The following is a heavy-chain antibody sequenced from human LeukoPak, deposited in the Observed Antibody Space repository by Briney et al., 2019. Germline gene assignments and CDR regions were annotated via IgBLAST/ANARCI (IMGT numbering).Heavy chain of an antibody. CDR3: ARPQRDGDYYFDY. CDR2: IHYSGST. D-gene: IGHD4-17*01. J-gene: IGHJ4*02. CDR1: GGSIRSSGYF. V-gene: IGHV4-39*01. Sequence: SETLSLTCTVSGGSIRSSGYFWGWIRQPPGKGLEWIGNIHYSGSTYYNPSLKRRVTISVDTSKNQFSLKLSSVTAADTAVYYCARPQRDGDYYFDYLGQGTLVTVSS.